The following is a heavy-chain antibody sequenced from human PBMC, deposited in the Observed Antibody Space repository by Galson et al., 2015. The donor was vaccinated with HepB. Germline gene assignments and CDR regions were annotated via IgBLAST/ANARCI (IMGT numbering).Heavy chain of an antibody. CDR3: ATYRSRSLAF. V-gene: IGHV3-7*01. CDR1: GFTFSDYY. Sequence: SLRLSCAASGFTFSDYYMSWVRQAPGKGLEWGATIKQDGSATYYLDSVKGRFTISRDNAKNALDLQLHSLRTEDTAVYYCATYRSRSLAFRGQGTLVTVSS. D-gene: IGHD3-10*01. CDR2: IKQDGSAT. J-gene: IGHJ4*02.